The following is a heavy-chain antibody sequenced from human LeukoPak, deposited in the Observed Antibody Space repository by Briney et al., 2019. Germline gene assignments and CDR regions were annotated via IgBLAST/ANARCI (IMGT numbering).Heavy chain of an antibody. CDR1: GFTFSSYS. Sequence: PGGSLRLSCAASGFTFSSYSMNWVRQAPGKGLEWVSSISSSSSYIYYADSVEGRFTISRDNAKNSLYLQMNSLRAEDTAVYYCARVLGPSYYYGSGTNQNDYWGQGTLVTVSS. J-gene: IGHJ4*02. CDR2: ISSSSSYI. V-gene: IGHV3-21*01. D-gene: IGHD3-10*01. CDR3: ARVLGPSYYYGSGTNQNDY.